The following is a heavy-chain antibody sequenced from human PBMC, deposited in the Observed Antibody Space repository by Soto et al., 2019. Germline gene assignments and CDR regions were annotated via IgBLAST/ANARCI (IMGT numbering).Heavy chain of an antibody. J-gene: IGHJ4*02. CDR1: GYTFTSYG. Sequence: GASVKVSCKASGYTFTSYGISWVRQAPGQGLEWMGWISAYNGNTNYAQKLQGRVTMTTDTSTSTAYMELRSLRSDDTAVYYCARDRAAYCYDSSGHTAYLGYWGQGTLVTVSS. CDR2: ISAYNGNT. V-gene: IGHV1-18*01. CDR3: ARDRAAYCYDSSGHTAYLGY. D-gene: IGHD3-22*01.